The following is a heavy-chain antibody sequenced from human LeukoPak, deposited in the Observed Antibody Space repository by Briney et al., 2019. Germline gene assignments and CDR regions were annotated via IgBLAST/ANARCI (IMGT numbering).Heavy chain of an antibody. CDR1: GGSISSSSYY. Sequence: SETLSLTCTVSGGSISSSSYYWGWIRQPPGKGLEWIGSIYYSGSTYYNPSLKSRVTISVDTSKNQFSLKLSSVTAADTAVYYCARSSRQWLVIVRVFDIWGQGTMVTVSS. CDR3: ARSSRQWLVIVRVFDI. V-gene: IGHV4-39*01. D-gene: IGHD6-19*01. J-gene: IGHJ3*02. CDR2: IYYSGST.